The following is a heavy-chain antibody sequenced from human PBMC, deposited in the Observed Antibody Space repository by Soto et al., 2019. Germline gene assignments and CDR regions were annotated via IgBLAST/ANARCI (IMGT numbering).Heavy chain of an antibody. Sequence: QVQLVESGGGVVQPGRSLRLSCLASGFTFRTYAMHWVRQAPGKGLEWVAGISYDGTYIYYADSVKGRFSTSRENSKNSLYLRMNSLRGEDTAVHYCAVGYGGSRRNWFDPWGQGTLVTVSS. V-gene: IGHV3-30-3*01. CDR1: GFTFRTYA. D-gene: IGHD4-17*01. J-gene: IGHJ5*02. CDR3: AVGYGGSRRNWFDP. CDR2: ISYDGTYI.